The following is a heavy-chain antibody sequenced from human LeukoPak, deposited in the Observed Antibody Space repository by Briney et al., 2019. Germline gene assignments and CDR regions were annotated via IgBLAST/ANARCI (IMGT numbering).Heavy chain of an antibody. Sequence: GRSLTLSCAASGFSFSSHAIHWVRQLPGKGLEWVAAISYHGTTKFYADSVKGRFTISRDNSKNTRFLEINSLRPEDTALYYCARDSGDDYTGSYYFDLWGQGTRVTVSS. V-gene: IGHV3-30-3*01. D-gene: IGHD4-23*01. CDR3: ARDSGDDYTGSYYFDL. J-gene: IGHJ4*02. CDR2: ISYHGTTK. CDR1: GFSFSSHA.